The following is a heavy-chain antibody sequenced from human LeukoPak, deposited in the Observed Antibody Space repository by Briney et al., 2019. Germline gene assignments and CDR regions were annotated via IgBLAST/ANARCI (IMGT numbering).Heavy chain of an antibody. V-gene: IGHV3-30*02. D-gene: IGHD5-12*01. J-gene: IGHJ4*02. Sequence: GGSLRLSCAASGFTFSSYGMHWVRQAPGKGLEWVAFIRYDGSNKYYADSVKGRFTISRDNSKNTLYLQMNSLRAEDTAVYYFAKNGGYDSGVDYWGQGTLVTVSS. CDR2: IRYDGSNK. CDR3: AKNGGYDSGVDY. CDR1: GFTFSSYG.